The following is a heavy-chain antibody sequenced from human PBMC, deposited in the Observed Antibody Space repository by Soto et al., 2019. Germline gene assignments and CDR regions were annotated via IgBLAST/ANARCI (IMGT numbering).Heavy chain of an antibody. V-gene: IGHV3-30*18. CDR2: ILYDGNNK. Sequence: QVQLVESGGGVVQPGRSLRLSCATSGFTFSNYAMLWVRQAPGKGLEWVATILYDGNNKYYADSVRGRFTVSRDISQNTLYLQMNSLGTADTAVYHCAKDRRARLDYYFYGMDVWGQGTTVTVSS. CDR3: AKDRRARLDYYFYGMDV. D-gene: IGHD6-6*01. CDR1: GFTFSNYA. J-gene: IGHJ6*02.